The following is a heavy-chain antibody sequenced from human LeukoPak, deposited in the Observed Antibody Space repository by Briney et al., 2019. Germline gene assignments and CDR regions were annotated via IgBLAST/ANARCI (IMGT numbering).Heavy chain of an antibody. CDR1: GFTFSSYS. CDR3: AKLLYSCVHSRRTQDY. V-gene: IGHV3-21*01. Sequence: GGSLRLSCAASGFTFSSYSMNWVRQAPGKGLEWVSSISSSSSYIYYADSVKGRFTISRDNAKNSLYLQMNSLRAEDTAVYYCAKLLYSCVHSRRTQDYWGQGTLVTVSS. J-gene: IGHJ4*02. CDR2: ISSSSSYI. D-gene: IGHD6-19*01.